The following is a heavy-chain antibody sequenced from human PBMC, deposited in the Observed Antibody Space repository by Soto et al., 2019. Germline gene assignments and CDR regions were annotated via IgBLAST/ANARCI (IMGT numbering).Heavy chain of an antibody. CDR2: IHHSGTT. D-gene: IGHD2-8*01. J-gene: IGHJ6*02. CDR1: GYSISSGYY. CDR3: ARIMFCINGVCSPLYGMDV. Sequence: RSLTCAVSGYSISSGYYWGWIRQPPGKGLEWIGSIHHSGTTYYNPSLKSRVSLSVDTSKNHFSLKLTSVTAADTAVYYCARIMFCINGVCSPLYGMDVSGQGTPVTVYS. V-gene: IGHV4-38-2*01.